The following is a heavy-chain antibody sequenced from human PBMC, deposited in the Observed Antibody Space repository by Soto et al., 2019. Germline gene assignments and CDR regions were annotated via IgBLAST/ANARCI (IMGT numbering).Heavy chain of an antibody. V-gene: IGHV4-59*08. CDR3: AGPALSSMRVGYDY. D-gene: IGHD5-12*01. CDR2: IYYSGST. J-gene: IGHJ4*02. Sequence: SETLSLTCTVSGGSISSYYWSWIRQPPGKGLEWIGYIYYSGSTNYNPSLKSRVTISVDTSKNQFSLKLSSVTAADTAVYYCAGPALSSMRVGYDYWGQGTLVTVSS. CDR1: GGSISSYY.